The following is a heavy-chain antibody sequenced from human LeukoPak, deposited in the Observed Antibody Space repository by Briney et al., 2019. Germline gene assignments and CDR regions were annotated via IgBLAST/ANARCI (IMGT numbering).Heavy chain of an antibody. V-gene: IGHV4-39*01. Sequence: SETLSLTCTVSGGSISSSSYYWGWIRPPPGKGLEWIGSIYYSGSTYYNPSLKSRVTISVDTSKNQFSLKLSSVTAADTAVYYCARRARGFGESPFDYWGQGTLVTVSS. CDR1: GGSISSSSYY. CDR2: IYYSGST. J-gene: IGHJ4*02. D-gene: IGHD3-10*01. CDR3: ARRARGFGESPFDY.